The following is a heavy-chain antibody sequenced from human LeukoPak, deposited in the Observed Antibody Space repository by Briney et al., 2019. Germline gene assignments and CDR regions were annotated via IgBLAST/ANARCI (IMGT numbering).Heavy chain of an antibody. V-gene: IGHV4-59*01. D-gene: IGHD6-13*01. Sequence: SETLSLTCTVSGGSISSYYWSWIRQPPEKGLEWIGYIYYSGSTNYNPSLKSRVTISVDTSKNQFSLKLSSVTAADTAVYYCARDLGIAAAGTRFDPWGQGTLVTVSS. J-gene: IGHJ5*02. CDR2: IYYSGST. CDR1: GGSISSYY. CDR3: ARDLGIAAAGTRFDP.